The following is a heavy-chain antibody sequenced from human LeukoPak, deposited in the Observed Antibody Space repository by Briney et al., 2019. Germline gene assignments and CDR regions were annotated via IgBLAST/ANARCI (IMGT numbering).Heavy chain of an antibody. D-gene: IGHD1-26*01. Sequence: QAGGSLRLSCAASGFTVSSNYMSWVRQAPGKGLEWVSVIYSGGSTYYADSVKGRFTISRDNSKNTLYLQMNSLRAEDTAVYYCAREVGAYYFDYWGQGTLVTVSS. CDR1: GFTVSSNY. CDR2: IYSGGST. J-gene: IGHJ4*02. CDR3: AREVGAYYFDY. V-gene: IGHV3-53*01.